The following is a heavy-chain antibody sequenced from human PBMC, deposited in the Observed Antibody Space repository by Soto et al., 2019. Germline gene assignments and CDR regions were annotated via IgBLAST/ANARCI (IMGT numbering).Heavy chain of an antibody. CDR3: ARTARATVTMGGYYYYDMDV. J-gene: IGHJ6*02. Sequence: QVQLQESGPGLVKPSQTLSLTCSVSGVSISSGGYYWTCIRQQAGKGLEWIGHIYQSASAYYNPSLKSRVTMSADTSKNQFSLKLTSVTAADTAVYYCARTARATVTMGGYYYYDMDVWGQGTTVTVSS. V-gene: IGHV4-31*03. D-gene: IGHD4-17*01. CDR2: IYQSASA. CDR1: GVSISSGGYY.